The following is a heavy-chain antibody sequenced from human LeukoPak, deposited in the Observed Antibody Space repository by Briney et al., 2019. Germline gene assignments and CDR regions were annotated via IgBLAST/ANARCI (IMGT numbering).Heavy chain of an antibody. CDR3: ARATKAVAGNLAFDI. CDR2: INPNSGGT. Sequence: ASVKVSCKASGYTFTGYYMHWVRPAPGQGLEWMGWINPNSGGTNYAQKFQGRVTMTRDTSISTAYMELSRLRSDDTAVYYCARATKAVAGNLAFDIWGQGTMVTVSS. CDR1: GYTFTGYY. J-gene: IGHJ3*02. V-gene: IGHV1-2*02. D-gene: IGHD6-19*01.